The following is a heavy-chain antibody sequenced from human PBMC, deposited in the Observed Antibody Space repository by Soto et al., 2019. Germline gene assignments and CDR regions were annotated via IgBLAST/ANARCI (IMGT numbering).Heavy chain of an antibody. CDR3: ARSQGSSTSLEIYYYYYYGMDV. V-gene: IGHV1-69*01. Sequence: QVQLVQSGAEVKKPGSSVKVSCKASGGTFSSYAISWVRQAPGQGLEWMGGIIPNSGTANYAQKFQGRVTITEDESTSTAYMELSSLRSEDTAVYYCARSQGSSTSLEIYYYYYYGMDVWGQGTTVTVSS. CDR2: IIPNSGTA. CDR1: GGTFSSYA. J-gene: IGHJ6*02. D-gene: IGHD2-2*01.